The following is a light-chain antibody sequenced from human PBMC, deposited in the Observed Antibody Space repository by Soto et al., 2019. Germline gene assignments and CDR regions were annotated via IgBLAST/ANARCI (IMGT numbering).Light chain of an antibody. CDR1: QSVSSN. Sequence: EIVMTQSPATLSVSPGERATLSCSASQSVSSNLAWYQQKPGHAPRLLIYGASTRATGIPARLSGSGSGTEFTLTISSLQSEDFAVYYCQQYNNWPLYTFGQGTQLEIK. CDR2: GAS. CDR3: QQYNNWPLYT. J-gene: IGKJ2*01. V-gene: IGKV3-15*01.